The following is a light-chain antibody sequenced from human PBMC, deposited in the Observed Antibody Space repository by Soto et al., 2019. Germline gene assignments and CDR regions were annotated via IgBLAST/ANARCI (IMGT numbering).Light chain of an antibody. CDR3: QQSYSPRLT. CDR1: QSISSY. Sequence: DIQMTQSPSSLSASIGDRVTITCRASQSISSYLNWYQHRPGKAPKLLIYAASSLQPGVPSRFSGSGSGTDFTLTISSLQPEDFATYYCQQSYSPRLTFGGGTKVEIK. J-gene: IGKJ4*01. V-gene: IGKV1-39*01. CDR2: AAS.